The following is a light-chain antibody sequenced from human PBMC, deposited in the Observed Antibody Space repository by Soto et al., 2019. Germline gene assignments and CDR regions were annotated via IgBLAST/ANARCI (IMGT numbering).Light chain of an antibody. CDR2: WAS. CDR1: QSVLYSSNNKNY. CDR3: QQYYSSPLT. Sequence: DIVMTQSPDSLPVSLGERATINCKSSQSVLYSSNNKNYLAWYQQKSGQPPKLLIYWASTRESGVPDRFSGRGAGEDFPHTISSLQTEDVAVYYFQQYYSSPLTFGGGTKVDIK. J-gene: IGKJ4*01. V-gene: IGKV4-1*01.